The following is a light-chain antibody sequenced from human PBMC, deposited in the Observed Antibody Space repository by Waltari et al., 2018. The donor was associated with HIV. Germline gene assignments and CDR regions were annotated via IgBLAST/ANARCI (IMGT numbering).Light chain of an antibody. V-gene: IGLV2-14*03. CDR3: SSYTSSSIVI. J-gene: IGLJ2*01. CDR2: DVN. Sequence: HSALTQPASVSGSPGQSITIPCTGTSSDVGGYNYVSWYRLHPGEVPKLLLFDVNNRPSGVSNRFSVSKSGNTASLTISGLQVEDEADYYCSSYTSSSIVIFGGGTKVTVL. CDR1: SSDVGGYNY.